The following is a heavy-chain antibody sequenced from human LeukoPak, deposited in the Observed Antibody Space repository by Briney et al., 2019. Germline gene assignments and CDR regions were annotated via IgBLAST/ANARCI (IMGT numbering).Heavy chain of an antibody. D-gene: IGHD6-13*01. Sequence: SETLSLTCTVSGGSISNYYWSWIRQPPGKGLEWIGYIHYSGSTNYNPSLKSRVTLSVDSSKNQFSLKLSSVTAADTAVYYCAGRVPSSSGTFYWGQGTLVTVSS. CDR1: GGSISNYY. CDR2: IHYSGST. CDR3: AGRVPSSSGTFY. V-gene: IGHV4-59*08. J-gene: IGHJ4*02.